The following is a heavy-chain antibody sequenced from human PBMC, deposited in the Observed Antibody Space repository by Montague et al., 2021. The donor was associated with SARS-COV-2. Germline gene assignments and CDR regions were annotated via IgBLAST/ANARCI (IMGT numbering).Heavy chain of an antibody. V-gene: IGHV4-31*03. J-gene: IGHJ3*02. CDR3: ARARITVIVVVNAFDI. CDR1: GGSISNGGYY. D-gene: IGHD3-22*01. Sequence: TLSLTCTVSGGSISNGGYYWSWIRQPPGKGLEWIGYIYYSGSTYYNPSLKSRVTISVDTSKNQFSLKLSSVTAADTAVYYCARARITVIVVVNAFDIWGQGTMVTVSS. CDR2: IYYSGST.